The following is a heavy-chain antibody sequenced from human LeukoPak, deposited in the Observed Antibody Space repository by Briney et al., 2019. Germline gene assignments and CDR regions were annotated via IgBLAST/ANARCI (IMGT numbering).Heavy chain of an antibody. CDR3: ARRARGYSYGPDWYFDL. J-gene: IGHJ2*01. V-gene: IGHV4-39*01. CDR2: IYYSGST. CDR1: GGSISSSSYY. Sequence: SETLSLTCTVSGGSISSSSYYWGWIRQPPGKGLEWIGSIYYSGSTYYNPSLKSRVTISVDTSKNQFSLKLSSVTAADTAVYYCARRARGYSYGPDWYFDLWGRGTLVTVSS. D-gene: IGHD5-18*01.